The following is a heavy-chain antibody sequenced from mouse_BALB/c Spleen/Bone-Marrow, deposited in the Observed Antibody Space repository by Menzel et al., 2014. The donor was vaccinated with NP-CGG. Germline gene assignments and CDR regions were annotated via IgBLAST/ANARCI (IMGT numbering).Heavy chain of an antibody. CDR3: ATGYYFDY. CDR2: INPSTGYT. V-gene: IGHV1-7*01. D-gene: IGHD4-1*01. Sequence: QVQLQQSGAELAKPGVSVKMSCKASGYTFTSYWMHWVKQRPGQGLEWIGYINPSTGYTEYNQKFKDKATLTADKSSSTAYMQLSSLTSEDPAVYYCATGYYFDYWGQGSTLTVSS. J-gene: IGHJ2*01. CDR1: GYTFTSYW.